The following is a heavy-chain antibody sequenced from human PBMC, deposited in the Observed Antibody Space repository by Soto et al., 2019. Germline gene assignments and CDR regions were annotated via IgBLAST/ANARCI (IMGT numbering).Heavy chain of an antibody. Sequence: PSATLSLTCAHDGGSFSGYYWRWIRLPPGKGLEWIGEINHSGSTNYNPSLKSRVTISVDTSKNQFSLKLSSVTAADTAVYYCARGGWNLMVYAIGPGFDYWGQGNRVTVSA. CDR1: GGSFSGYY. D-gene: IGHD2-8*01. CDR3: ARGGWNLMVYAIGPGFDY. CDR2: INHSGST. V-gene: IGHV4-34*01. J-gene: IGHJ4*02.